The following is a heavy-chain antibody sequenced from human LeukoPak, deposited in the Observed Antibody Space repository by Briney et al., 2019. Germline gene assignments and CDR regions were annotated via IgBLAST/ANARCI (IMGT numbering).Heavy chain of an antibody. J-gene: IGHJ4*02. Sequence: ASVKVSCKAPGSTFTSYGISWVRQAPGQGLEWMGWISAYNGNTNYAQKLQGRVTMTTDTSTSTAYMELRSLRSDDTAVYYCARDRGNVVVPAALDYWGQGTLVTVSS. CDR3: ARDRGNVVVPAALDY. CDR1: GSTFTSYG. CDR2: ISAYNGNT. D-gene: IGHD2-2*01. V-gene: IGHV1-18*01.